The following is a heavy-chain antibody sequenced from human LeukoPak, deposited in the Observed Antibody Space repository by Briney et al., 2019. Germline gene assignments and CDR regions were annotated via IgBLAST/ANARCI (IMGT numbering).Heavy chain of an antibody. CDR2: ISYDGSNK. CDR3: AKDLGGYYYADAFDI. V-gene: IGHV3-30*18. CDR1: GFTFSSYS. J-gene: IGHJ3*02. Sequence: GGSLRLSCAASGFTFSSYSMNWVRQAPGKGLEWVAVISYDGSNKYYADSVKGRFTISRDNSKNTLYLQMNSLRAEDTAVYYCAKDLGGYYYADAFDIWGQGTMVTVSS. D-gene: IGHD3-22*01.